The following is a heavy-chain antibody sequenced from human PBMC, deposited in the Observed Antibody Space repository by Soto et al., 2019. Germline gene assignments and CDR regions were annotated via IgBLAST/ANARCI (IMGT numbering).Heavy chain of an antibody. CDR2: IYYSGST. CDR3: ARTLSGWGIWFDP. J-gene: IGHJ5*02. D-gene: IGHD3-16*01. CDR1: RYSITGDY. V-gene: IGHV4-59*01. Sequence: SQTLSLTCTVPRYSITGDYWSWPWPAPGKGLEWIGYIYYSGSTNYNPSLKSRVTISVDTSKNQFSLKLSSVTAADTAVYYCARTLSGWGIWFDPWGQGTLVTVS.